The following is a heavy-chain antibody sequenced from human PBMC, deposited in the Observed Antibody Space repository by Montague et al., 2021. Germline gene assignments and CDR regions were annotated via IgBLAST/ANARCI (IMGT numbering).Heavy chain of an antibody. J-gene: IGHJ6*02. Sequence: SETLSLTSTVSGGSISSSSYYWGWIREPPGKGLEWIGSIYYSGSTYYNPSLKSRVTISVDTSKNQFSLKLSSVTAADTAVYYRARHVIGNYGMDVWGQGTTVTVSS. D-gene: IGHD3-16*02. CDR3: ARHVIGNYGMDV. CDR1: GGSISSSSYY. V-gene: IGHV4-39*01. CDR2: IYYSGST.